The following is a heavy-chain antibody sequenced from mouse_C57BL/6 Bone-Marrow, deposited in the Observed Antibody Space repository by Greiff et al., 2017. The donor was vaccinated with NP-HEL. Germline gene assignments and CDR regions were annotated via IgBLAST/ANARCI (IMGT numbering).Heavy chain of an antibody. D-gene: IGHD1-1*01. CDR3: AGITTVVVYYFDD. CDR2: ISYDGST. V-gene: IGHV3-6*01. J-gene: IGHJ2*01. Sequence: VQLKESGPGLVKPSQSLSLTCSVTGYSITSGYYWNWIRQFPGNKLEWMGYISYDGSTNYNPSLKNRISITRDTSKTQFFLKLNSVTPEDTATYDCAGITTVVVYYFDDWGQGTTLTVSS. CDR1: GYSITSGYY.